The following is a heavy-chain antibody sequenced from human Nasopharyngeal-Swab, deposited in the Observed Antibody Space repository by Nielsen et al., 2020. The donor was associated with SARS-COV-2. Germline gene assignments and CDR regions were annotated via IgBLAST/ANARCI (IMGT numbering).Heavy chain of an antibody. CDR1: GGSISSYY. CDR2: FYNTGST. Sequence: SETLSLTCTVSGGSISSYYWSWIRQPPGKGLEYIGFFYNTGSTNYIPSLKSRVTISVDASKNQFSLKLSSVTAADTAVYYCARARITMIVVVNAFDIWGQGTMVTVSS. V-gene: IGHV4-59*12. CDR3: ARARITMIVVVNAFDI. J-gene: IGHJ3*02. D-gene: IGHD3-22*01.